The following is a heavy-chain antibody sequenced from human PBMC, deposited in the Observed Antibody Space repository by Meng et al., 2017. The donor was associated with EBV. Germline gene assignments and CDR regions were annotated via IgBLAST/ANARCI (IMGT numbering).Heavy chain of an antibody. V-gene: IGHV1-69*01. CDR2: IIPIFGTA. Sequence: QGRLVQSGVEVKKPGSAVKVSGKASGVTFSSYAISWVRQAPGQGLEWMGGIIPIFGTANYAQKFQGRVTITADESTSTAYMELSSLRSEDTAVYYCARGYRGSSWYLGYWGQGTLVTVSS. J-gene: IGHJ4*02. CDR1: GVTFSSYA. CDR3: ARGYRGSSWYLGY. D-gene: IGHD6-13*01.